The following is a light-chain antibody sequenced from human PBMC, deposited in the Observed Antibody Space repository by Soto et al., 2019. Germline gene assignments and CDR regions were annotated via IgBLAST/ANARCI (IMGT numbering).Light chain of an antibody. J-gene: IGKJ4*01. V-gene: IGKV3-11*01. CDR2: DAS. Sequence: EIVLTQSPATLSLSPGERATLSCRASQSVSGYLAWYQQKPGQAPRLLIYDASSRATGIPARFSGGGSGTDSTLTISSLEPEDFAVYYCQQRTNWPLTFGGGTKVEIK. CDR3: QQRTNWPLT. CDR1: QSVSGY.